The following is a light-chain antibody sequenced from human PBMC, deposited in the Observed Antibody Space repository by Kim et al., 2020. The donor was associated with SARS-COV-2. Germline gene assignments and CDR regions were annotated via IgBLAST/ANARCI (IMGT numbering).Light chain of an antibody. J-gene: IGLJ2*01. CDR2: RDG. CDR3: QVWDSSPVV. V-gene: IGLV3-9*01. Sequence: SYELTQPLSVSVALGQTARITCGGNNIGSKNVHWYQQKPGQAPVLVIYRDGDRPSGIPERFPGSNSGNTATLTISRAQAGDEADYYCQVWDSSPVVFGGG. CDR1: NIGSKN.